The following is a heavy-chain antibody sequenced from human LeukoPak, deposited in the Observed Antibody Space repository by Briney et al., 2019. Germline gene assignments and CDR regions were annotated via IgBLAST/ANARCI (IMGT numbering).Heavy chain of an antibody. CDR3: ARRVYDSSGYNPDAFDI. D-gene: IGHD3-22*01. CDR1: GGSISSYY. CDR2: ISYSGST. V-gene: IGHV4-59*01. J-gene: IGHJ3*02. Sequence: SETLSLTCIVSGGSISSYYWSWIRQPPGKGLEWIGYISYSGSTNYNPSLKSRVTISVDTSKNQFSLKLSSVTAADTAVYYCARRVYDSSGYNPDAFDIWGQGTMVTVSS.